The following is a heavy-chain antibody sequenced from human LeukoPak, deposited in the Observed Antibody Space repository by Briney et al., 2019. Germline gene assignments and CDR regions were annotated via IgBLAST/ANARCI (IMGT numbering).Heavy chain of an antibody. CDR2: ISGSGGST. J-gene: IGHJ4*02. D-gene: IGHD3-22*01. V-gene: IGHV3-23*01. CDR3: AKRGYYDSSGYFDY. CDR1: GFVFGDYG. Sequence: GGSLRLSCAASGFVFGDYGMHWVRQAPGKGLEWVSAISGSGGSTYYADSVKGRFTISRDNSKNTLYLQMNSLRAEDTAVYYCAKRGYYDSSGYFDYWGQGTLVTVSS.